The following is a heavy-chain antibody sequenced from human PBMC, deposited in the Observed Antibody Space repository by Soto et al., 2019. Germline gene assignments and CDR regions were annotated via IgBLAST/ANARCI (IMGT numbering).Heavy chain of an antibody. CDR3: ARRQGFGGPQYYYGMDV. V-gene: IGHV3-30-3*01. CDR2: ISYDGSNK. Sequence: QVQLVESGGGVVQPGRSLRLSCIASGFSINNYALHWVRRAPGRGLEWVAVISYDGSNKYYADSVVGRFTIARDNSKNALYVQMNSLRVEDTAVYHCARRQGFGGPQYYYGMDVWGQGTAVTVSS. D-gene: IGHD3-3*01. CDR1: GFSINNYA. J-gene: IGHJ6*02.